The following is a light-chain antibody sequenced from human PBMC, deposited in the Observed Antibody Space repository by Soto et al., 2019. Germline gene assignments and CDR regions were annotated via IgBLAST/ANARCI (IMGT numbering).Light chain of an antibody. V-gene: IGKV3-11*01. CDR2: DAS. J-gene: IGKJ3*01. CDR1: QSVSSY. CDR3: QQRSNWPPVFT. Sequence: EIVLTQSPATLSFPPGERATLSSRASQSVSSYLAWYQQKPGQAPRLLIYDASNRATGIPARLSGSGSGTDFTLTISSLEPEDFAVYYCQQRSNWPPVFTFGPGTKVDIK.